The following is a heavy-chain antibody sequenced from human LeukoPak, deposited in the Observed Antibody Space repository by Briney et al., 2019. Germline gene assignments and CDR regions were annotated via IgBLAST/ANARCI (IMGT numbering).Heavy chain of an antibody. V-gene: IGHV4-59*08. J-gene: IGHJ5*02. CDR3: ARHPTALVSYGFDP. CDR1: GGSFSNYY. D-gene: IGHD5-18*01. Sequence: PSETLSLTCTVSGGSFSNYYWSWIRQPPEKGLEWIGYIYYSGSTNYNPSLKSRVTISVDTSKNQFSLNLSSVTAADTAVYYCARHPTALVSYGFDPWGQGTLVTVSS. CDR2: IYYSGST.